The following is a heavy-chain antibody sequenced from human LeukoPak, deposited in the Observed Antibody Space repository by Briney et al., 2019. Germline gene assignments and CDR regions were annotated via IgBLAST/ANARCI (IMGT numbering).Heavy chain of an antibody. J-gene: IGHJ3*02. Sequence: SETLSLTCTDSGGSISSGGYYWSWIRQHPGKGLEWIGYIYYSGSTYYNPSLKSRVTISVDTSKNQFSLKLSSVTAADTAVYYCAIEVTAIPWDAFDIWGQGTMVTVSS. CDR1: GGSISSGGYY. CDR2: IYYSGST. V-gene: IGHV4-31*03. D-gene: IGHD2-21*02. CDR3: AIEVTAIPWDAFDI.